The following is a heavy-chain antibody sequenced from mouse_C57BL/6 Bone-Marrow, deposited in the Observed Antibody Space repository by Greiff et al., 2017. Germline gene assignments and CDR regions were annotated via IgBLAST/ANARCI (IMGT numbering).Heavy chain of an antibody. CDR1: GYTFTDHT. V-gene: IGHV1-78*01. CDR2: IYPRAGST. CDR3: ARRGNWGWFAY. Sequence: QVQLQQSDAELVKPGASVKISCKVSGYTFTDHTIHWMKQRPEQGLEWIGYIYPRAGSTKYNEKFKGKATLTADKSSCTAYMQLNSLTSEDAAVDFCARRGNWGWFAYWGQGTLVTVSA. J-gene: IGHJ3*01. D-gene: IGHD4-1*01.